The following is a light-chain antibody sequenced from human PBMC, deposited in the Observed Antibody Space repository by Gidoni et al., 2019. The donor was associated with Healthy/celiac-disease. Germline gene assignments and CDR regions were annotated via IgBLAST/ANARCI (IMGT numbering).Light chain of an antibody. V-gene: IGKV1-5*03. CDR2: KAS. CDR1: QSISSW. J-gene: IGKJ1*01. Sequence: DIQMTQSPSTLSASVGDRVTITCRASQSISSWLAWYQQKPGKAPKLLIYKASSLESGVPSRFSCSGSGTEFALTISSLQPDDFATYYCQQYNSYSPAFXQXTKVEIK. CDR3: QQYNSYSPA.